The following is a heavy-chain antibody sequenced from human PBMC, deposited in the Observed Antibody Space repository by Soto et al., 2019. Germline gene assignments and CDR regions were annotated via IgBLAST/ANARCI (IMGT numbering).Heavy chain of an antibody. J-gene: IGHJ4*02. CDR2: ISSSSSYI. CDR1: GFTFSSYS. V-gene: IGHV3-21*01. CDR3: AREYTYYDFWSGYYYFDY. D-gene: IGHD3-3*01. Sequence: GGSLRLSCAASGFTFSSYSMNWVRQAPGKGLEWVSSISSSSSYIYYADSVKGRFTISRDNAKNSLYLQMNSLRAEDTAVYYCAREYTYYDFWSGYYYFDYWGQGTLVTVPQ.